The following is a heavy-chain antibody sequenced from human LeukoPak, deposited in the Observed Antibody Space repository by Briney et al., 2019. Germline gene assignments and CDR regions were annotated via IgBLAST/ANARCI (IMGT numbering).Heavy chain of an antibody. CDR3: ARTTEGGYTYGYFYYYYMDV. V-gene: IGHV4-59*01. CDR1: SGSNSGYY. D-gene: IGHD5-18*01. J-gene: IGHJ6*03. Sequence: SETLSLTCTVSSGSNSGYYWSWIRQPPAKGLEWIGYLHYSWSTNYNPSLKSRVTISVDTSKNQFSLKLSSVTAADTAVYYCARTTEGGYTYGYFYYYYMDVWGKGTTVTISS. CDR2: LHYSWST.